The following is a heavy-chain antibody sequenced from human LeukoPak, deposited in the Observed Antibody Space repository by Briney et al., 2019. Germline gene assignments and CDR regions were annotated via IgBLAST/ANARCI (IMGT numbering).Heavy chain of an antibody. J-gene: IGHJ6*03. Sequence: SETLSLTCTVSGGSISSYYWTWIRQAPGKGLEWIGYVYYSVSTNYNPSLKSRVSISQDTSKNQVSLKLSSETAADTAVYYCARQESGPYHYMDVWGKGTTVTVSS. CDR3: ARQESGPYHYMDV. V-gene: IGHV4-59*08. D-gene: IGHD3-3*01. CDR1: GGSISSYY. CDR2: VYYSVST.